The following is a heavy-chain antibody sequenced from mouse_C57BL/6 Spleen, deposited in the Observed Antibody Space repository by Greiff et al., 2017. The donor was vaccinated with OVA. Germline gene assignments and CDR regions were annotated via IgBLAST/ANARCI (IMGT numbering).Heavy chain of an antibody. J-gene: IGHJ2*01. V-gene: IGHV1-18*01. D-gene: IGHD3-2*02. CDR1: GYTFTDYN. CDR2: INPNNGGT. CDR3: ARATAQATTDFDY. Sequence: VQLQQSGPELVKPGASVKIPCKASGYTFTDYNMDWVKQSHGKSLEWIGDINPNNGGTIYNQKFKGKATLTVDKSSSTAYMELRSLTSEDTAVYYCARATAQATTDFDYWGQGTTLTVSS.